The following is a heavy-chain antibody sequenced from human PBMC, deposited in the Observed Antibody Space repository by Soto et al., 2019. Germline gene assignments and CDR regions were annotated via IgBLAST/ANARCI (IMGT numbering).Heavy chain of an antibody. Sequence: QVQLVESGGGVVQPGRSLRLSCAASGFTFSSHGMHWVRQAPGKVLEWVAVIWHDGSQEYYADSVRGRFTISRDNSKNMVYLQMNSLRDEDTAVYKCARVRPLTTNYGMDVWGQGTTVTVSS. J-gene: IGHJ6*02. CDR2: IWHDGSQE. D-gene: IGHD4-4*01. CDR3: ARVRPLTTNYGMDV. V-gene: IGHV3-33*01. CDR1: GFTFSSHG.